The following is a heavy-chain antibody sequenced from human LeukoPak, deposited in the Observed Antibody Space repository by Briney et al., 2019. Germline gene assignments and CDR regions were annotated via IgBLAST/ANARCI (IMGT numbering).Heavy chain of an antibody. V-gene: IGHV3-73*01. J-gene: IGHJ4*02. CDR3: TITKGDSRKDY. D-gene: IGHD3-22*01. Sequence: GGSLRLSCAASGFTFSGSAMRWVRQASGKGLEWVGRIRSKANSYATAYAASVKGRFTISRDDSKNTAYLQMNSLKTEDTAVYYCTITKGDSRKDYWGQGTLVTVSS. CDR1: GFTFSGSA. CDR2: IRSKANSYAT.